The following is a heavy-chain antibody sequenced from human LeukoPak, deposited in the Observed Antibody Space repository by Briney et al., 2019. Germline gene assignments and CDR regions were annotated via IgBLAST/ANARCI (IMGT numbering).Heavy chain of an antibody. V-gene: IGHV4-34*01. CDR1: GGSFSGYY. D-gene: IGHD6-19*01. CDR2: IYHSGST. Sequence: SETLSLTCAVYGGSFSGYYWSWIRQPPGKGLEGIGSIYHSGSTYYNPSLKRRVTISVDTSKNQFSLKLSPVTAADTAVYYCARDSIAVAFDPWGQGTLVTVSS. J-gene: IGHJ5*02. CDR3: ARDSIAVAFDP.